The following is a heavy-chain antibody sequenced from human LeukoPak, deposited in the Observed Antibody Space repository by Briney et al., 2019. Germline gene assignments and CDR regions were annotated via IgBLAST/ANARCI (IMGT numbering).Heavy chain of an antibody. Sequence: SETLSLTCTVSGGSISSYYWSWIRQPPGKGLEWIGYIYYSGSTNYNPSLKSRVTISVDTSKSQFSLKLSSVTAADTAVYYCARGTYYYDSSGYWGAFDIWGQGTMVTVSS. CDR2: IYYSGST. J-gene: IGHJ3*02. D-gene: IGHD3-22*01. CDR1: GGSISSYY. CDR3: ARGTYYYDSSGYWGAFDI. V-gene: IGHV4-59*01.